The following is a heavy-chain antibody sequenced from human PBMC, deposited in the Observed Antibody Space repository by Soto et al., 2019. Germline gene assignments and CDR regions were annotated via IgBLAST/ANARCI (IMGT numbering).Heavy chain of an antibody. CDR3: AGGRDDYNGWYFDI. V-gene: IGHV4-59*01. Sequence: PXETPSLTCTVSGGSISSYYWSWIRQPPGKGLEWIGYIYYSGSPNYSPSLESRVTISEDTSKNQFSLKLSSVTAAGTAIYYCAGGRDDYNGWYFDIWGRGTLVTVSS. CDR2: IYYSGSP. CDR1: GGSISSYY. J-gene: IGHJ2*01. D-gene: IGHD4-4*01.